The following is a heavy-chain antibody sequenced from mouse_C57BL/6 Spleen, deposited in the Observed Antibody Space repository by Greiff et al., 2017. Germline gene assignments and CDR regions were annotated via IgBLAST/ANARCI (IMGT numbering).Heavy chain of an antibody. J-gene: IGHJ2*01. CDR1: GFTFSSYA. Sequence: EVKLVESGGGLVKPGGSLKLSCAASGFTFSSYAMSRVRPTPEKRLEWVATISDGGSYTYYPDNVKGRFTISRDNAKNNLYLQMSHLKSEDTAMYYCARDYDRCVDYWGKGTTLTVSS. V-gene: IGHV5-4*01. D-gene: IGHD2-12*01. CDR3: ARDYDRCVDY. CDR2: ISDGGSYT.